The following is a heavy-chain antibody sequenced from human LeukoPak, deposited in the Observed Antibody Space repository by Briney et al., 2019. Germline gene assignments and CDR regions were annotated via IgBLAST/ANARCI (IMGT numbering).Heavy chain of an antibody. V-gene: IGHV3-33*01. Sequence: GRSLRLSCAASGFTFSSYGMHWVRQAPGKGLEWVAVIWPDGRNKYYADSVKGRFTISRDNSKNTLYLQMNSLRAEDTAVYYCVRDRRCSNGVCYHFDYWGQGTLVTVSS. CDR1: GFTFSSYG. CDR2: IWPDGRNK. CDR3: VRDRRCSNGVCYHFDY. D-gene: IGHD2-8*01. J-gene: IGHJ4*02.